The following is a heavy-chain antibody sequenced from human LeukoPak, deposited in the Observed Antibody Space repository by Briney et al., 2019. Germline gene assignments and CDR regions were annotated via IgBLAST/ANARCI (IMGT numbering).Heavy chain of an antibody. D-gene: IGHD4-17*01. J-gene: IGHJ6*03. CDR3: ARSPTTVTTDMDV. V-gene: IGHV3-48*03. CDR2: ISSSGSTI. Sequence: PGGSLRLSCAASGFTFSSYEMNWVRQAPGKGLKWVSYISSSGSTIYYADSMKGRFTISRDNAKNSLYLQMNSLRAEDTAVYYCARSPTTVTTDMDVWGKGTTVTVSS. CDR1: GFTFSSYE.